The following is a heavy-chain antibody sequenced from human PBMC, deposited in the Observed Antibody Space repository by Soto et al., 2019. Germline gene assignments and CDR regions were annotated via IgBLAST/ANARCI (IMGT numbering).Heavy chain of an antibody. CDR1: GGSISSSSYY. CDR3: ARRHRRRELVQYYYYGMDV. Sequence: LSLTCTVSGGSISSSSYYWGWIRQPPGKGLEWIGSIYYSGSTYYNPSLKSRVTISVDTSKNQFSLKLSSVTAADTAVYYCARRHRRRELVQYYYYGMDVWGQGT. J-gene: IGHJ6*02. CDR2: IYYSGST. V-gene: IGHV4-39*01. D-gene: IGHD6-13*01.